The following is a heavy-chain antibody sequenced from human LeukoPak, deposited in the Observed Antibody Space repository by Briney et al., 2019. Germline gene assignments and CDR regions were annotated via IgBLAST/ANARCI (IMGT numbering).Heavy chain of an antibody. CDR1: GYTFTSYD. CDR3: ARVPSYYYDSSGYYDY. D-gene: IGHD3-22*01. J-gene: IGHJ4*02. Sequence: ASVKVSCKASGYTFTSYDINWVRQATGQGLEWMGWMNPNSGNTGYAQKFQGRVTMTRNTSISTAYMELSSLRSGDTAVYYCARVPSYYYDSSGYYDYWGQGTLVTVSS. CDR2: MNPNSGNT. V-gene: IGHV1-8*01.